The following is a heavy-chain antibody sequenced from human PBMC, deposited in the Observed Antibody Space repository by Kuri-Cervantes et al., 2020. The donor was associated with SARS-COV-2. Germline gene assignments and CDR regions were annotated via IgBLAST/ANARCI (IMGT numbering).Heavy chain of an antibody. CDR3: ARGSNYYDSSGYYS. CDR2: ISSSSSTI. CDR1: GFTFSSYS. V-gene: IGHV3-48*02. J-gene: IGHJ4*02. Sequence: GGSLRLSCAASGFTFSSYSMNWVRQAPGKGLEWVSYISSSSSTIYYADSVKGRFTISRDNAKNSLYLQMNSLRDEDTAVYYCARGSNYYDSSGYYSWGQGTLVTVSS. D-gene: IGHD3-22*01.